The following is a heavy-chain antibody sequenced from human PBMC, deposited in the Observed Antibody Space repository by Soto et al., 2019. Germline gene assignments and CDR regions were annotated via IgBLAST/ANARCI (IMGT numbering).Heavy chain of an antibody. J-gene: IGHJ6*02. D-gene: IGHD3-10*01. CDR2: ISGYNGKT. CDR3: ASAGKYDYGSGSPYYGGRAV. CDR1: GYTFTSYG. Sequence: QVQLVQSGAEVKKPGDSLKVSCKASGYTFTSYGVSWVRQAPGQGLEWMGWISGYNGKTNYAQKLQGRVTMTTDTATTTAYLELRILTSGDEAVYYCASAGKYDYGSGSPYYGGRAVGSQGITAPV. V-gene: IGHV1-18*04.